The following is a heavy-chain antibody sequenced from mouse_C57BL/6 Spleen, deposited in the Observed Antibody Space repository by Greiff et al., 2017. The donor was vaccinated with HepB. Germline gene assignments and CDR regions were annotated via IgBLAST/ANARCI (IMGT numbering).Heavy chain of an antibody. J-gene: IGHJ2*01. CDR2: IYPGDGDT. V-gene: IGHV1-82*01. Sequence: VMLVESGPELVKPGASVKISCKASGYAFSSSWMNWVKQRPGKGLEWIGRIYPGDGDTNYNGKFKGKATLTADKSSSTAYMQLSSLTSEDSAVYFCARDEGYYDYWGQGTTLTVSS. CDR1: GYAFSSSW. CDR3: ARDEGYYDY. D-gene: IGHD2-3*01.